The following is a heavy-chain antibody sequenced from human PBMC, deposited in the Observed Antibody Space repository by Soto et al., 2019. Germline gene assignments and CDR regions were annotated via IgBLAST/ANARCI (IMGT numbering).Heavy chain of an antibody. CDR2: ISGSGGST. CDR1: GCTFSSYA. D-gene: IGHD2-2*01. Sequence: GSLLLTCAASGCTFSSYAMSWVRQAPGKGLQWVSAISGSGGSTYYADSVKGRFTIARDNSKNTLYLQMKSLRAEDTAVYSCAKDHAKDGSYYYYGMDVWGQGTTVTVSS. J-gene: IGHJ6*02. CDR3: AKDHAKDGSYYYYGMDV. V-gene: IGHV3-23*01.